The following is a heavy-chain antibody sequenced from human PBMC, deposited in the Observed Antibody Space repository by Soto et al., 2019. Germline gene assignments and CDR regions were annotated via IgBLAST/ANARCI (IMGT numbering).Heavy chain of an antibody. D-gene: IGHD6-19*01. CDR3: ARPFGYSSGWYDY. V-gene: IGHV3-21*01. CDR1: GFTFSSYS. CDR2: ISSSSSYI. J-gene: IGHJ4*02. Sequence: PGGSLRLSCAASGFTFSSYSMNWVRQVPGKGLEWVSSISSSSSYIYYADSVKGRFTISRDNAKNSLYLQMNSLRAEDTAVYYCARPFGYSSGWYDYWGQGTLVTVSS.